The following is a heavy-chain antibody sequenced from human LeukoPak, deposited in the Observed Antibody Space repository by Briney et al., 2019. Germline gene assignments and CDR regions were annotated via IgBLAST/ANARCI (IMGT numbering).Heavy chain of an antibody. J-gene: IGHJ4*02. D-gene: IGHD6-13*01. Sequence: GGSLRLSCAASGFTFSSYGMSWVRQAPGKGLEWATAISGSGGSTYYADSVKGRFTISRDNSKNTLFLQMNSLRAEDTAVYYCAKDRTQQIAKFDYWGQGTLVTVSS. CDR3: AKDRTQQIAKFDY. CDR2: ISGSGGST. V-gene: IGHV3-23*01. CDR1: GFTFSSYG.